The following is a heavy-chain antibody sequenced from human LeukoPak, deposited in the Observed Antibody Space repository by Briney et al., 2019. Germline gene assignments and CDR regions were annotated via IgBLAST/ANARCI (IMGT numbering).Heavy chain of an antibody. CDR1: GFTFSSYW. CDR3: AKDLEVTGFLDLYYYYYMDV. CDR2: INQYESEK. J-gene: IGHJ6*03. V-gene: IGHV3-7*03. Sequence: PGGSLRLSCAASGFTFSSYWMSWVRQAPGKGLEWVANINQYESEKYCVDSVKGRFTISRDNSKNTLYLQMNSLRAEDTAVYYCAKDLEVTGFLDLYYYYYMDVWGKGTTVTVSS. D-gene: IGHD3-3*01.